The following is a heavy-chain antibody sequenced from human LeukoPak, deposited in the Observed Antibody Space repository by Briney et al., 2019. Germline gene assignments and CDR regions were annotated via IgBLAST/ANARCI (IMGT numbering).Heavy chain of an antibody. Sequence: ETLSLTCTVSGGSISGSHYYWAWIREPPGKGLEWVAAMYTGGTTYYADSVTGRFTISRDNSKNTLYLHMNSLRAEDTAVYYCAKNEATSGGGLASWGQGTLVSVSS. D-gene: IGHD3-16*01. CDR3: AKNEATSGGGLAS. CDR1: GGSISGSHYY. V-gene: IGHV3-53*01. CDR2: MYTGGTT. J-gene: IGHJ4*02.